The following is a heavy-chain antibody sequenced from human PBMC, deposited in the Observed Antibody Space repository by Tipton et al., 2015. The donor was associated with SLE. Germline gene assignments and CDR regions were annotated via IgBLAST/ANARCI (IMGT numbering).Heavy chain of an antibody. V-gene: IGHV3-21*03. CDR2: VSSSSSYI. J-gene: IGHJ4*02. Sequence: GSLRLSCAASGFSFRSYSFNWVRQAPGKGLEWVSSVSSSSSYIAYADSVRGRFTISRDNARNSLYLQMDSLKVEDTGIYYCARDFHADGSAGPHWGQGTLVTVSS. CDR3: ARDFHADGSAGPH. CDR1: GFSFRSYS. D-gene: IGHD2/OR15-2a*01.